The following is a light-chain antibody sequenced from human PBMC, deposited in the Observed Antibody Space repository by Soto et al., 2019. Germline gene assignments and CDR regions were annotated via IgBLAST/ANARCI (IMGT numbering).Light chain of an antibody. CDR3: QVCDRPGDPGV. Sequence: SYELTQTSSVSVAPGQTAIITCGGNTIGSKGVHWYQQKPGQAPVLVIYDNGNRPSGIPERFSGSNSGNTATLTISRVEAGDEADYHCQVCDRPGDPGVFGGGTKLTVL. J-gene: IGLJ3*02. CDR1: TIGSKG. CDR2: DNG. V-gene: IGLV3-21*02.